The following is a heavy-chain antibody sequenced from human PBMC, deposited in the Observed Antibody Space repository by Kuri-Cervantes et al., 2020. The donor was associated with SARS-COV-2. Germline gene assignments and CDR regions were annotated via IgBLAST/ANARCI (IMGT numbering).Heavy chain of an antibody. J-gene: IGHJ4*02. D-gene: IGHD1-26*01. Sequence: LSLTCAASGFTVSSNYMSWVRQAPGKGLEWVSVIYSGGSTYYADSVKGRFTIPRNNSKNTLYLQMNSLRAEDTAVYYCARETDSGSFNFDYWGQGTLVTVSS. CDR2: IYSGGST. CDR1: GFTVSSNY. CDR3: ARETDSGSFNFDY. V-gene: IGHV3-66*02.